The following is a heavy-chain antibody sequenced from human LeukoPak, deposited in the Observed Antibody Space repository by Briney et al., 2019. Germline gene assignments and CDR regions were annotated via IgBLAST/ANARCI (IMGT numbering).Heavy chain of an antibody. V-gene: IGHV3-43*02. CDR3: AKSRATDFDY. D-gene: IGHD1-26*01. CDR1: GFTFDDYA. J-gene: IGHJ4*02. Sequence: PRGSLRLSCAASGFTFDDYAMHWVRHAPGKGLKWVSLISGDSTYYADSVKGRLTLYRHNSKNSLYLQMNSLRTEDTALYYCAKSRATDFDYWGQGTLVTVSS. CDR2: ISGDST.